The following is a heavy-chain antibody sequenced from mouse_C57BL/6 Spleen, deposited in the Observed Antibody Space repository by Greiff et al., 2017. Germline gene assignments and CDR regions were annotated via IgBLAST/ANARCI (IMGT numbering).Heavy chain of an antibody. CDR1: GYTFTDYN. Sequence: EVQGVESGPELVKPGASVKIPCTASGYTFTDYNMDWVKQSHGKSLEWIGDINPNNGGTIYNQKFKGKATLTVDKSSSTAYMELRSLTSEDTAVYYCARRDGSSSTDWDFDVWGTGTTVTVSS. V-gene: IGHV1-18*01. D-gene: IGHD1-1*01. CDR2: INPNNGGT. CDR3: ARRDGSSSTDWDFDV. J-gene: IGHJ1*03.